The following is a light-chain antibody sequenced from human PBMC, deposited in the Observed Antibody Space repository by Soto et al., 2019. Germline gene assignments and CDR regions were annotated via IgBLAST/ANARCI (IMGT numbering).Light chain of an antibody. Sequence: QAVLTQPPSVSGYPGQSVTISCTGTSSDIGIYDRVSWYQQTPGTAPKLMIYEVTNRPSGVPDRFSGSKSGTTASLTISGLQAEDEAGYYCSSYTSSNTVLFGGGTKVTVL. J-gene: IGLJ2*01. V-gene: IGLV2-18*02. CDR3: SSYTSSNTVL. CDR1: SSDIGIYDR. CDR2: EVT.